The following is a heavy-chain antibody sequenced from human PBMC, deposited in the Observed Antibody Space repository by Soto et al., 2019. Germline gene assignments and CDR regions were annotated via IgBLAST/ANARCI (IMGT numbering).Heavy chain of an antibody. Sequence: GGSLRLSCAASGFTFSSYGMTWVRQAPGKGLECVSAIFRDGKTYYADSVKGRFTISRDNSKNTVCLQMDSLRAEDTAVYYCATSLFWPGYFDLWGRGTLVTVSS. D-gene: IGHD2-21*01. CDR1: GFTFSSYG. V-gene: IGHV3-53*01. J-gene: IGHJ2*01. CDR3: ATSLFWPGYFDL. CDR2: IFRDGKT.